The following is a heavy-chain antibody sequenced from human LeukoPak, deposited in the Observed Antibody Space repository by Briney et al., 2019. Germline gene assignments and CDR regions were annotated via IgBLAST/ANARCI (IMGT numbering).Heavy chain of an antibody. CDR3: ARENGGYYYYGMDV. D-gene: IGHD2-8*01. CDR2: IIPIFDIA. CDR1: GDTFSNYG. J-gene: IGHJ6*02. Sequence: SVKVSCKASGDTFSNYGISWVRQAPGQGLEWMGGIIPIFDIANYAQKFQGRVTITADESTSTAYMELSSLRSEDTAVYYCARENGGYYYYGMDVWGQGTTVTVSS. V-gene: IGHV1-69*13.